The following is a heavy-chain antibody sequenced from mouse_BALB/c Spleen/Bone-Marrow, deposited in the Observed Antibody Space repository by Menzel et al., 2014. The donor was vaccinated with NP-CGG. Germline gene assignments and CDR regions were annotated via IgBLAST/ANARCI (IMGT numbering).Heavy chain of an antibody. CDR1: GFSLTSYG. CDR2: IWAGGST. J-gene: IGHJ3*01. CDR3: ASTIGAAWFAY. V-gene: IGHV2-9*02. Sequence: VKLVESGPGLVAPSQSLSITCTVSGFSLTSYGLHWVRRPPGKGLEWLGVIWAGGSTDCNSALMSRLSISKDNSKSQVFGKMSSLQTDDTAMYYGASTIGAAWFAYWGQGTLVTVAA. D-gene: IGHD2-12*01.